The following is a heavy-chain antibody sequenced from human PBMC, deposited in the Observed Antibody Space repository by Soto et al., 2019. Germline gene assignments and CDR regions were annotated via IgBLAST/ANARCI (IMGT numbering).Heavy chain of an antibody. CDR3: TTDRYCSGGSCYSEDYYYYGMDV. CDR2: ISGSGGST. CDR1: GFTFSSYA. J-gene: IGHJ6*02. V-gene: IGHV3-23*01. Sequence: GGSLRLSCAASGFTFSSYAMSWVRQAPGKGLEWVSAISGSGGSTYYADSVKGRFTISRDNSKNTLYLQMNSLRAEDTAVYYCTTDRYCSGGSCYSEDYYYYGMDVWGQGTTVTVSS. D-gene: IGHD2-15*01.